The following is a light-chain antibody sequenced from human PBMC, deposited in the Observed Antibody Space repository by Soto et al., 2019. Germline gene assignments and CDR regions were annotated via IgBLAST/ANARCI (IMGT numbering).Light chain of an antibody. CDR1: QGISSY. J-gene: IGKJ4*01. Sequence: IQLTQSPASLSASVGDRVTITCRASQGISSYLAWYQQKPGKAPKLLIYAASTLQSGVPSRFSGSGSGTDFTLTISSLQPDDFATYYCQQYNSYPLTFGGGTKVDIK. CDR3: QQYNSYPLT. V-gene: IGKV1-9*01. CDR2: AAS.